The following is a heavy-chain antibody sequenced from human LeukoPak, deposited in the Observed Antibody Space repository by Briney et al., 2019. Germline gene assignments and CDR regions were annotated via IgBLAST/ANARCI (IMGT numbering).Heavy chain of an antibody. J-gene: IGHJ4*02. Sequence: RTSETLSLTRTVSGGSISGYYWSWIRQPPGKGLEWIGYIYYSGSTNYNPSLKSRVTISVDTSKNQFSLKLSSVTAADTAVYYCARDVPGGYWGQGTLVTVSS. CDR1: GGSISGYY. V-gene: IGHV4-59*01. CDR3: ARDVPGGY. D-gene: IGHD2-2*01. CDR2: IYYSGST.